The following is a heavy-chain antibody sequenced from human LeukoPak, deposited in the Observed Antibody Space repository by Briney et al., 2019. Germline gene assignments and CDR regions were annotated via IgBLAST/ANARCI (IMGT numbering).Heavy chain of an antibody. V-gene: IGHV4-34*01. Sequence: SETLSLTCAVYGGSFSGYYWSWIRQPPGKGLEWIGEINHSGSTNYNPSLKSRVTISVDTSKNQFSLKLSSVTAADTAVYYCARGVRGITGILQPFDPWGQGTLVTVSS. CDR3: ARGVRGITGILQPFDP. D-gene: IGHD1-20*01. CDR1: GGSFSGYY. CDR2: INHSGST. J-gene: IGHJ5*02.